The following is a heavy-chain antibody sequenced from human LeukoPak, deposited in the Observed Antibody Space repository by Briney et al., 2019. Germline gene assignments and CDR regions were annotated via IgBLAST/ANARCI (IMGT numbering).Heavy chain of an antibody. D-gene: IGHD5-18*01. CDR3: ARDNTPMVYVFDY. CDR2: ISSSSSYI. Sequence: PGGSLRLSCAASGFTFSSYNMNWVRQAPGKGLEWVSSISSSSSYIYYADSVKGRFTISRDNAKTSLYLVMNSLRAEDTAVYYCARDNTPMVYVFDYWGQGTLVTVSS. CDR1: GFTFSSYN. V-gene: IGHV3-21*01. J-gene: IGHJ4*02.